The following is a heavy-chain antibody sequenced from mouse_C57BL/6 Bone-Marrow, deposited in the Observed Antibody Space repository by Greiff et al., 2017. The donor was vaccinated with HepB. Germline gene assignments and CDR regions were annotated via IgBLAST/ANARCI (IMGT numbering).Heavy chain of an antibody. V-gene: IGHV5-4*01. CDR1: GFTFSSYA. Sequence: EVQVVESGGGLVKPGGSLKLSCAASGFTFSSYAMSWVRQTPEKRLEWVATISDGGSYTYYPDNVKGRFTISRDNAKNNLYLQMSHLKSEDTAMYYCARDRNYGNPLYFDYWGQGTTLTVSS. J-gene: IGHJ2*01. CDR3: ARDRNYGNPLYFDY. D-gene: IGHD2-1*01. CDR2: ISDGGSYT.